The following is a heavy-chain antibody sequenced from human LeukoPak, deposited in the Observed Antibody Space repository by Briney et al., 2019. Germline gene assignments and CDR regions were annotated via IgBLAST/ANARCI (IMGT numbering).Heavy chain of an antibody. Sequence: GGSQRLSCTASGFTFSSYAMTWVRQAPGKRLEWVSAISGSGGSTHYADSVKGRFTISRDNSKNTLYLQMNSLRAEDTAVYYCAKAEDRGSGWFFDYWGQGTLVTVSS. V-gene: IGHV3-23*01. CDR3: AKAEDRGSGWFFDY. D-gene: IGHD6-19*01. CDR1: GFTFSSYA. J-gene: IGHJ4*02. CDR2: ISGSGGST.